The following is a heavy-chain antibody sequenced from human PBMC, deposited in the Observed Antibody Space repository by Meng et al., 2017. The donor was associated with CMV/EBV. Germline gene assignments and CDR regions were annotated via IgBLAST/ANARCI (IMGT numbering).Heavy chain of an antibody. CDR2: IDYSGADT. CDR3: AKESVAGHFAY. D-gene: IGHD6-19*01. V-gene: IGHV3-23*01. Sequence: GGSLRLSCAASGFTFSSYGMHWVRQAPGEGLEWVSTIDYSGADTYYAKSVRGRFTISRDNFRNTVYLQLNSLRAEDTAVYYCAKESVAGHFAYWGQGTLVTVSS. J-gene: IGHJ4*02. CDR1: GFTFSSYG.